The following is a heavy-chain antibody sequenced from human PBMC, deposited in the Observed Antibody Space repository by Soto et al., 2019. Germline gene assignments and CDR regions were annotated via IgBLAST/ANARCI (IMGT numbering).Heavy chain of an antibody. CDR3: ARNSYSSGWEYYDY. V-gene: IGHV1-69*02. Sequence: QVQLVHSGAEVKKPGSSVKVSCKASGGTFSSYTISWVRQAPGQGLEWMGRIIPILGIANYAQKFQGRVTITADKSTSTAYMELSSLRSEDTAVYYCARNSYSSGWEYYDYWGQGTLVTVSS. CDR1: GGTFSSYT. J-gene: IGHJ4*02. D-gene: IGHD6-19*01. CDR2: IIPILGIA.